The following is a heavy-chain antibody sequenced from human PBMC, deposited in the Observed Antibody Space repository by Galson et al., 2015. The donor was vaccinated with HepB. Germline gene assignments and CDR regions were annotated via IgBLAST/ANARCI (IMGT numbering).Heavy chain of an antibody. CDR1: GFTLSTSW. CDR2: AYGDGSST. CDR3: AREPASDFWNGYHKPDYYYYYMDV. V-gene: IGHV3-74*01. Sequence: SLRLSCAASGFTLSTSWMHWVRQIPGKGLVWVSRAYGDGSSTNYADSVKGRFTISRDNVKNTLYLQMSSLRADDTAVYYCAREPASDFWNGYHKPDYYYYYMDVWGKGTTVTVSS. D-gene: IGHD3-3*01. J-gene: IGHJ6*03.